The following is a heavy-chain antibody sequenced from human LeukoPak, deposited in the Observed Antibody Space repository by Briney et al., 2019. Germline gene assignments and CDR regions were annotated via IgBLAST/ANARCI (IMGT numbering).Heavy chain of an antibody. CDR1: GYLFINYG. CDR3: ARTSGVSVAGSPYYFDF. CDR2: ISPYSGNT. J-gene: IGHJ4*02. V-gene: IGHV1-18*01. D-gene: IGHD6-19*01. Sequence: ASVKVSCKASGYLFINYGISWLRQAPGQGLECMGWISPYSGNTDYAQILQGRVTMTTDTSTTTAYMELRSLRFDDTAVYYCARTSGVSVAGSPYYFDFWGQGTLISVSS.